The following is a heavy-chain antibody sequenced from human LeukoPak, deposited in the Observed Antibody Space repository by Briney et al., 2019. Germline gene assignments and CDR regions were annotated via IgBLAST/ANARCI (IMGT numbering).Heavy chain of an antibody. V-gene: IGHV4-39*01. J-gene: IGHJ4*02. CDR3: ARHSMVGSSWSFYYFDY. CDR1: GGSFGSSDYY. Sequence: SETLSLTCTVSGGSFGSSDYYWGWIRQPPGKGLEWIGSMYDSGSTYHNPSLKSRVTISLQMSKNQFSLKLTSVTAADTAVYYCARHSMVGSSWSFYYFDYWGQGTLVTVSS. D-gene: IGHD6-13*01. CDR2: MYDSGST.